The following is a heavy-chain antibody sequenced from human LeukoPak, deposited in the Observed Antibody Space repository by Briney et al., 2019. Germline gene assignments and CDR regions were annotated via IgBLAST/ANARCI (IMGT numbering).Heavy chain of an antibody. CDR1: GYTFTNFS. V-gene: IGHV1-18*04. D-gene: IGHD3-22*01. J-gene: IGHJ1*01. CDR2: ISTYNGNT. Sequence: ASVKVSCKASGYTFTNFSISWVRQAPGQRPEWMGWISTYNGNTNYAQNLQDRVTLTTDTSTTTVYMELRSLRSDDTAVYYCARDKDEDYDTSGMFQYWGQGTLVTVSS. CDR3: ARDKDEDYDTSGMFQY.